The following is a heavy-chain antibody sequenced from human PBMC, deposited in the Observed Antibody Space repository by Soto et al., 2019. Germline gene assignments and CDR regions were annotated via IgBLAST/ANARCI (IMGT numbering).Heavy chain of an antibody. CDR3: AKDISGRGSFYYYYGMDV. CDR1: GFTFDDYA. D-gene: IGHD1-26*01. Sequence: EVQLVESGGDLAQPGRSLRLSCAASGFTFDDYAMHWVRQAPGKGLEWVSGISWNSGAINYADSVKSRFTISRDNAKNSLYLQMNSLRPEDTALYYCAKDISGRGSFYYYYGMDVWGPGTTVTVSS. V-gene: IGHV3-9*01. J-gene: IGHJ6*01. CDR2: ISWNSGAI.